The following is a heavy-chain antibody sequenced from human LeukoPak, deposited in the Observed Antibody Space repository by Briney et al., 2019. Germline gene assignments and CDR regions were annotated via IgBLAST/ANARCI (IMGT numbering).Heavy chain of an antibody. D-gene: IGHD2-15*01. V-gene: IGHV3-23*01. J-gene: IGHJ4*02. CDR1: GFTFSSYA. CDR2: ISGTGRTT. CDR3: ASNREVVGAAIY. Sequence: PGGSLRLSCAASGFTFSSYAMSWVRQAPGKGLEWVSSISGTGRTTYYADSVKGRFPISRDNSKKMVYLQLNSLRAEDTDIYYCASNREVVGAAIYWGQGIMVTVSS.